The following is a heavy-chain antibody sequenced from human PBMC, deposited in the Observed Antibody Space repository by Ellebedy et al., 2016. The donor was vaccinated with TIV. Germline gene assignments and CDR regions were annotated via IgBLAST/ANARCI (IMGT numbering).Heavy chain of an antibody. Sequence: ASVKVSCKASGGTFSSYAISWVRQAPGQGLEWMGGIIPIFGTANYAQKFQGRVTITADESTSTAYTELSSLRSEDTAVYYCARDRGRRRRGVMSGIDVWGQGTTVTVSS. D-gene: IGHD3-10*01. CDR3: ARDRGRRRRGVMSGIDV. V-gene: IGHV1-69*13. CDR1: GGTFSSYA. CDR2: IIPIFGTA. J-gene: IGHJ6*02.